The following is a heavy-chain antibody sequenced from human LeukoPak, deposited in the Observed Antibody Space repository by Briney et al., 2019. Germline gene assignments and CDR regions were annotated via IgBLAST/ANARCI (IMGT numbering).Heavy chain of an antibody. J-gene: IGHJ4*02. CDR1: GYTFTSYG. D-gene: IGHD3-22*01. Sequence: VASVKVSCKASGYTFTSYGISWVRQAPGQALEWMGWISAYNGNTNYAQKLQGRVTMTTDTSTSTAYMELRSLRSDDTAVYYCARGYDSSGYYRTKDYYFDYWGQGTLVTVSS. CDR2: ISAYNGNT. CDR3: ARGYDSSGYYRTKDYYFDY. V-gene: IGHV1-18*01.